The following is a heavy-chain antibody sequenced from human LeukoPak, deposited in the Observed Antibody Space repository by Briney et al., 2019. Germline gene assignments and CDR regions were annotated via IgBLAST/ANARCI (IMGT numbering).Heavy chain of an antibody. CDR3: ARDEEGRDGRSFQH. Sequence: SETLSLTCTVSGGSISSYYWSWIRQPPGKGLEWIGYIYYSGSTNYNPSLKSRVTMSVDASKNQFSLKLSSVTAAGTAVYYCARDEEGRDGRSFQHWGQGTLVTVSS. CDR1: GGSISSYY. CDR2: IYYSGST. J-gene: IGHJ1*01. D-gene: IGHD5-24*01. V-gene: IGHV4-59*12.